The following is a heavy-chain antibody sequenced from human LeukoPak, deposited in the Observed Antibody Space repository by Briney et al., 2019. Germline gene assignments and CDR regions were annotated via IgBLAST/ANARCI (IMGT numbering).Heavy chain of an antibody. V-gene: IGHV1-24*01. D-gene: IGHD2-8*01. J-gene: IGHJ6*03. CDR1: GYTLTELS. Sequence: ASVKASCKVSGYTLTELSMHWVRQAPGKGLEWMGGFDPEDGETIYAQKFQGRVTMTEDTSTDTAYMELSSLRSEDTAVYYCATAHPDHCTNGVCYFYYYMDVWGKGTTVTVSS. CDR2: FDPEDGET. CDR3: ATAHPDHCTNGVCYFYYYMDV.